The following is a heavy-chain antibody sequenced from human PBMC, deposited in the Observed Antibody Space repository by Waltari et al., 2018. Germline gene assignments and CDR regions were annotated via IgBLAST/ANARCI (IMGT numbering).Heavy chain of an antibody. CDR1: GGSISSSTYY. Sequence: QLQLQESGPGLVKPSETLSLTCTVSGGSISSSTYYWGWIRQPPGEGLEWIGSIYYRGSTYYNPSLKSLVTISVDTSKNQFSLRLTSVTAADTAMYYCARAYYYYYYMDVWGKGTTVTISS. J-gene: IGHJ6*03. V-gene: IGHV4-39*07. CDR2: IYYRGST. CDR3: ARAYYYYYYMDV.